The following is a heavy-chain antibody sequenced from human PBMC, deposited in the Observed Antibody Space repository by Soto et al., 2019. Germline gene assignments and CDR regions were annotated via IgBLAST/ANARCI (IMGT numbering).Heavy chain of an antibody. CDR1: GFTFSSYG. Sequence: GGSLRLSCAASGFTFSSYGMHWVRQAPGKGLEWVAVIWYDGSNKYYADSVKGRFTISRDNSKNTLYLQMNSLRAGDTAVYYCARGYYYDSSLSFDYWGQGTLVTVSS. CDR3: ARGYYYDSSLSFDY. D-gene: IGHD3-22*01. J-gene: IGHJ4*02. V-gene: IGHV3-33*01. CDR2: IWYDGSNK.